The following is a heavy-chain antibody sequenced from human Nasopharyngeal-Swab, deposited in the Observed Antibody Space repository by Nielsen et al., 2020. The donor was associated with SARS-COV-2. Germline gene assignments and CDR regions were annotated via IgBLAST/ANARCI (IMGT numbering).Heavy chain of an antibody. CDR2: IYYSGST. J-gene: IGHJ5*02. D-gene: IGHD3-16*01. Sequence: RQAPGKGLEWIGYIYYSGSTYYNPSLKSRVTISVDTSKNQFSLKLGSVTAADTAVYYCASKKLGPRVWFDPWGQGTLVTVSS. CDR3: ASKKLGPRVWFDP. V-gene: IGHV4-30-4*01.